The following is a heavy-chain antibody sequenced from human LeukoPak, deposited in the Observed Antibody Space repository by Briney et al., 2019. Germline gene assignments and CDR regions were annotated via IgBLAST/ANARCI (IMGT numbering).Heavy chain of an antibody. CDR1: GGTFSSYA. J-gene: IGHJ3*02. V-gene: IGHV1-69*13. CDR3: ASSSIVVVITNAFDI. Sequence: SVKVSCKASGGTFSSYAISWVRQAPGQGLEWMGGIIPIFGTANYAQKFQGRVTITAGESTSTAYMELSSLRSEDTAVYYCASSSIVVVITNAFDIWGQGTMVTVSS. D-gene: IGHD3-22*01. CDR2: IIPIFGTA.